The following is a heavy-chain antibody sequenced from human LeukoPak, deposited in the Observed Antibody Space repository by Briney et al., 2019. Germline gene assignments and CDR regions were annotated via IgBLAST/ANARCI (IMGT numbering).Heavy chain of an antibody. CDR3: ARSQRNYMITFGGVIVIGSADY. J-gene: IGHJ4*02. CDR2: ISAYNGNT. Sequence: GASVKVSCKASGYSFTNYGISWVRQAPGQGLEWMGWISAYNGNTNYAQKLQGRVAMTTDTSTSTAYMELRSLRSDDTAVYYCARSQRNYMITFGGVIVIGSADYWGQGTLVTVSS. CDR1: GYSFTNYG. V-gene: IGHV1-18*04. D-gene: IGHD3-16*02.